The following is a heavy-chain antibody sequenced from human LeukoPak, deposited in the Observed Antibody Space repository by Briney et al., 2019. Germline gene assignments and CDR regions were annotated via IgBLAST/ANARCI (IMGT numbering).Heavy chain of an antibody. CDR3: ARQWEYQLSNWFDP. D-gene: IGHD2-2*01. Sequence: TLSLTCAVSGGPISSGGYSGTWVRQPPGKGPECVGYIYHSGSTYYKPSIKSRVTISVDRSKHQSSLKLSSVTAADTAVYYCARQWEYQLSNWFDPWGQGTLVTVSS. V-gene: IGHV4-30-2*01. J-gene: IGHJ5*02. CDR2: IYHSGST. CDR1: GGPISSGGYS.